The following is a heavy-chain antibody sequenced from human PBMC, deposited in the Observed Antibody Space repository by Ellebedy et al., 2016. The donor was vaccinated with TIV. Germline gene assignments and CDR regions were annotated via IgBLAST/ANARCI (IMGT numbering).Heavy chain of an antibody. V-gene: IGHV1-18*01. CDR2: ISAYNGNT. CDR1: GYTFTSYG. Sequence: AASVKVSCKASGYTFTSYGISWVRQAPGQGLEWMGWISAYNGNTNYAQKFQGWVTMTRDTSISTAYMELSRLRSDDTAVYYCARGRGKPKVWNWYFDLWGRGTLVTVSS. CDR3: ARGRGKPKVWNWYFDL. D-gene: IGHD2-21*01. J-gene: IGHJ2*01.